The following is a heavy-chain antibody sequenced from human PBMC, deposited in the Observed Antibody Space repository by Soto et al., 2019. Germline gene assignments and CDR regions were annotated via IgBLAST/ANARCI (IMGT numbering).Heavy chain of an antibody. CDR2: ISYDGSNK. Sequence: QVQLVESGGGVVQPGRSLRLSCAASGFTFSSYGMHWVRQAPGKGLEWVAVISYDGSNKYYADSVKGRFTISRDNSKNTLYLQMISLRAEDTAVYYCAKLPTYYYDSSGYYPIDYWGQGTLVTVSS. CDR1: GFTFSSYG. J-gene: IGHJ4*02. V-gene: IGHV3-30*18. D-gene: IGHD3-22*01. CDR3: AKLPTYYYDSSGYYPIDY.